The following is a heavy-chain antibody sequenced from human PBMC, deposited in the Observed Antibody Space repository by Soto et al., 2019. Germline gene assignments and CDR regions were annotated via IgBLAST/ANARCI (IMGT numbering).Heavy chain of an antibody. CDR1: GATFSSYT. D-gene: IGHD3-10*01. CDR2: IIPILGIA. V-gene: IGHV1-69*04. CDR3: AREGLYGSRSYVEGDYYYMDV. Sequence: SVKVSCKASGATFSSYTIRRVRQAPGQGLEWMGRIIPILGIANYAQKFQGRVTITADKSTSTAYMELSSLRSEDTAVYYCAREGLYGSRSYVEGDYYYMDVW. J-gene: IGHJ6*03.